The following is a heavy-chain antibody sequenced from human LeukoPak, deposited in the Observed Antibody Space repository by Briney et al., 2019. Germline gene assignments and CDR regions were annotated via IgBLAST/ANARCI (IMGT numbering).Heavy chain of an antibody. D-gene: IGHD2-21*01. CDR3: ARDVGVIHYFDY. J-gene: IGHJ4*02. Sequence: ASVKVSCKASGYTFTNYYMHWVRQAPGQGLEWMGIITPSDGSTSYAQKFQGRVTMTRDTSTGTVHMELNSLRSEDTAMYYCARDVGVIHYFDYWGQGTLVTVSS. V-gene: IGHV1-46*01. CDR2: ITPSDGST. CDR1: GYTFTNYY.